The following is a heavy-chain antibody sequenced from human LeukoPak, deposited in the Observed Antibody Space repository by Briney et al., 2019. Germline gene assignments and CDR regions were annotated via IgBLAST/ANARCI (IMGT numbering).Heavy chain of an antibody. CDR1: GGSISSYY. CDR2: IYFKMGT. Sequence: SETLSLTCTVSGGSISSYYWSWIRQPPGKGLEWIGYIYFKMGTNYNPSLKSRVTISVDTSKNQFSLKLSSVTAADTAVYYCARDSFYYGSGSQPSYYYYYYMDVWGKGTTVTVSS. CDR3: ARDSFYYGSGSQPSYYYYYYMDV. J-gene: IGHJ6*03. D-gene: IGHD3-10*01. V-gene: IGHV4-59*01.